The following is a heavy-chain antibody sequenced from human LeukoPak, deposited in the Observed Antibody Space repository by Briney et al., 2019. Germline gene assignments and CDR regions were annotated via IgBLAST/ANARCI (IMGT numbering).Heavy chain of an antibody. CDR3: ARGGYYGQIDY. Sequence: ASVKVSRKGTGYSCTSEDINLVGQATGKGLEWMGWMNPNSGNTGYAQKFQGRVTMTRNTSISTAYMELSSLRSEDTAVYYCARGGYYGQIDYWGQGTLVTVSS. CDR2: MNPNSGNT. D-gene: IGHD4-17*01. V-gene: IGHV1-8*01. J-gene: IGHJ4*02. CDR1: GYSCTSED.